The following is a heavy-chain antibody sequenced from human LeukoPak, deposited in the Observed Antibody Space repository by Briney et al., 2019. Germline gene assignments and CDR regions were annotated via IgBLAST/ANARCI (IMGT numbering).Heavy chain of an antibody. CDR1: GDTLTELS. CDR2: FDPEDGET. V-gene: IGHV1-24*01. J-gene: IGHJ4*02. Sequence: ASVKVSCEVSGDTLTELSMHWVRQAPGKGLEWMGGFDPEDGETIYAQKFQGRVTMTEDTSTDTAYMELSSLRSEDTAVYYCATRRAYTAMVFYWGQGTLVTVSS. D-gene: IGHD5-18*01. CDR3: ATRRAYTAMVFY.